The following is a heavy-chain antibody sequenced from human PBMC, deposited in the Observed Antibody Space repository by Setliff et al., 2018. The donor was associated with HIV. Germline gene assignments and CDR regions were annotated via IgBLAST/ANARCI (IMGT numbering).Heavy chain of an antibody. Sequence: SETLSLTCAVYGGSFSGYYWSWIRQHPGKGLEWIGYIYYSGNTYYNPSLKSRVTISVDTSKNQFSLKLSSVTAADTAVYYCARVPRFADTRNAFDIWGQGTMVTVSS. D-gene: IGHD5-18*01. CDR2: IYYSGNT. CDR3: ARVPRFADTRNAFDI. CDR1: GGSFSGYY. J-gene: IGHJ3*02. V-gene: IGHV4-31*11.